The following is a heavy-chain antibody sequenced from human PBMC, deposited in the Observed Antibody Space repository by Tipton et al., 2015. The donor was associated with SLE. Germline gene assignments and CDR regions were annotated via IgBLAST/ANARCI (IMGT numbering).Heavy chain of an antibody. CDR1: GGSISRSNYY. CDR2: IYSTGST. CDR3: ARDGDLQYHGAYFDY. V-gene: IGHV4-39*02. Sequence: TLSLTCTVSGGSISRSNYYWGWIRQPPGKGLEWIGSIYSTGSTYYNPSLRSRVTISVDTSKNQFSLKLSSVTATDTAVYYCARDGDLQYHGAYFDYWGQGTLVTVSS. J-gene: IGHJ4*02. D-gene: IGHD4-11*01.